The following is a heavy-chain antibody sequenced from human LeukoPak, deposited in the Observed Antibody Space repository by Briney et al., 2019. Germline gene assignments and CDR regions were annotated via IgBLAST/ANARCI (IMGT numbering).Heavy chain of an antibody. CDR3: VRDRGEFSYSHDY. Sequence: SETLSLTSTVSGGSISSYYWSWIRQPPGKGLEWIGYIYYSGSTNYNPSLKSRVTISVDTSKNQFSLKLSSVTAADTAVYYCVRDRGEFSYSHDYWGQGTLVTVSS. J-gene: IGHJ4*02. CDR1: GGSISSYY. D-gene: IGHD1-26*01. V-gene: IGHV4-59*01. CDR2: IYYSGST.